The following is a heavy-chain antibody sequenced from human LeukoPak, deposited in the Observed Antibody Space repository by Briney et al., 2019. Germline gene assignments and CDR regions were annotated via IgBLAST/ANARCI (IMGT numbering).Heavy chain of an antibody. J-gene: IGHJ4*02. CDR2: MNQDGSKI. D-gene: IGHD3-16*01. CDR3: ARDPGWGALDY. CDR1: GFTFPASW. Sequence: GGSLRLSCGASGFTFPASWMCWVRQAPGKALEWVALMNQDGSKIVYVDSVKGRFTISRDNTKNSLYLQINSLRVEDTAVYYCARDPGWGALDYWGQGTLVTVSS. V-gene: IGHV3-7*01.